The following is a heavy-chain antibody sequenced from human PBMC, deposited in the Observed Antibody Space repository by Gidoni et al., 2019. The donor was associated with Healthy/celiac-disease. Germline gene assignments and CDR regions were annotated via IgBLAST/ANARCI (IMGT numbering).Heavy chain of an antibody. CDR1: GGSISSSSYY. D-gene: IGHD3-9*01. V-gene: IGHV4-39*01. Sequence: QLQLQESGPGLVKPSETLSLTCTVSGGSISSSSYYWGWIRQPPGKGLEWIGSIYYSGSTYYNPSLKSRVTISVDTSKNQFSLKLSSVTAADTAVYYCARQGLYFDWLLGYFDYWGQGTLVTVSS. CDR3: ARQGLYFDWLLGYFDY. CDR2: IYYSGST. J-gene: IGHJ4*02.